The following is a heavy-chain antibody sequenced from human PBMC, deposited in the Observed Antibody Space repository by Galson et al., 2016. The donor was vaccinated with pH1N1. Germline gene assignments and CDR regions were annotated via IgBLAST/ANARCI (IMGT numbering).Heavy chain of an antibody. CDR2: IYYSGST. V-gene: IGHV4-30-4*01. D-gene: IGHD4-17*01. CDR1: GGSISSGDYY. J-gene: IGHJ5*02. Sequence: TLSLTCTVSGGSISSGDYYWSWIRQPPGKGLEWIGYIYYSGSTYYNPPLKSRVTISVDTSKNQFSLKLSSVTAADTAVYYWARVGHGDYVGWFDPWGQGTLVTVSS. CDR3: ARVGHGDYVGWFDP.